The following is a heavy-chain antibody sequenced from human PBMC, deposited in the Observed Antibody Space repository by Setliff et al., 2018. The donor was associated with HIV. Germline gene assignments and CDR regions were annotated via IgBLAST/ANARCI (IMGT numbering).Heavy chain of an antibody. CDR2: ISYTGST. J-gene: IGHJ4*02. CDR1: GGSINRSNYY. CDR3: ARQTWEYYDTLTGYYRSPKNFDS. V-gene: IGHV4-39*01. D-gene: IGHD3-9*01. Sequence: PSETLSLTCTVPGGSINRSNYYGGWIRQPPGKGLEWIGTISYTGSTYYDPSLKSRFTISLDTSKNQFFLKLSSVTAPDTAIYYCARQTWEYYDTLTGYYRSPKNFDSWGQGTLVTVSS.